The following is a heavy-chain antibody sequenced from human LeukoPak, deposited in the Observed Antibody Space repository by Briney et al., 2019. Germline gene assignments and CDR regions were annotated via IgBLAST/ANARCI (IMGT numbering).Heavy chain of an antibody. CDR3: AKDWGDSITYYFDY. D-gene: IGHD3-10*01. CDR2: ISGRGGST. V-gene: IGHV3-23*01. Sequence: PGGSLRLSCAASGFTFITYAMSWVRQAPGKGLGWVSAISGRGGSTYYTDSVKGRFTISRDNSKNTLYLQMNSRRAEDTAVYYCAKDWGDSITYYFDYWAQGTLVTVSS. J-gene: IGHJ4*02. CDR1: GFTFITYA.